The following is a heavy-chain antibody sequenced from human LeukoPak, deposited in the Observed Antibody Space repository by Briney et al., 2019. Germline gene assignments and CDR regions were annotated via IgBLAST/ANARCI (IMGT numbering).Heavy chain of an antibody. D-gene: IGHD2-2*01. CDR2: ISGSGGST. Sequence: GGSLRLSCAASGFTFNIYVMTWVRQAPGKGLEWVSGISGSGGSTYYADSVKGRFTISRDNSKNTVYQQMNSLRAEDTAIYYCAKVRSTSCKYCFEYWGQGTLVTVSS. V-gene: IGHV3-23*01. CDR3: AKVRSTSCKYCFEY. J-gene: IGHJ4*02. CDR1: GFTFNIYV.